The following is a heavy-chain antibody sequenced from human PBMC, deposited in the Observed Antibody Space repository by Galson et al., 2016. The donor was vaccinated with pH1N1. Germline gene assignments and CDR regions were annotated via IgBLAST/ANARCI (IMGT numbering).Heavy chain of an antibody. D-gene: IGHD3-22*01. CDR2: VSTYNGRT. J-gene: IGHJ4*02. CDR1: GYTFTTYS. Sequence: SVKVSCKASGYTFTTYSINWVRQAPGQGLEWMEWVSTYNGRTYYAERLQGRLTITTDTSTATAYMDLKSLRSDDTAVYYCAKGDDSSDLVSPFWGQGTLVTFSS. CDR3: AKGDDSSDLVSPF. V-gene: IGHV1-18*01.